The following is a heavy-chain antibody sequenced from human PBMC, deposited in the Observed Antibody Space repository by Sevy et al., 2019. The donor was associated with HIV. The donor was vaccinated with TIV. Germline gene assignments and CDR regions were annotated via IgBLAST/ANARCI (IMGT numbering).Heavy chain of an antibody. V-gene: IGHV3-7*01. CDR1: GFTFSSYW. CDR2: IKQDGSEK. CDR3: ARQESGQGSRGYYIADYYGMDV. Sequence: GGSLRLSCAASGFTFSSYWMSWVRQAPGKGLEWVANIKQDGSEKYYVDSVKGRFTISRDNAKNSLYLQMNSLRAEDTAVYYCARQESGQGSRGYYIADYYGMDVWGQGTTVTVSS. J-gene: IGHJ6*02. D-gene: IGHD3-10*01.